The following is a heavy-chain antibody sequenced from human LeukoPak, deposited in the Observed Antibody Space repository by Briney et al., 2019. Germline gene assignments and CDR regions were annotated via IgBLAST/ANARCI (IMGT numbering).Heavy chain of an antibody. CDR2: IYTSGST. V-gene: IGHV4-4*07. D-gene: IGHD5-18*01. Sequence: MASETLSLTRTVSGGSISSYYWSWIRQPAGKGLERIGRIYTSGSTNYNPSLKSRVTMSVDTSKNQFSLKLSSVTAADTAVYYARGDSYGPSYFDYWGQGTLVTVSS. CDR3: ARGDSYGPSYFDY. J-gene: IGHJ4*02. CDR1: GGSISSYY.